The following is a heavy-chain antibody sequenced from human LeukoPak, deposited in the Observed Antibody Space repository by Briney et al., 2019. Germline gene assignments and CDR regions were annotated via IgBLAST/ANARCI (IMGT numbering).Heavy chain of an antibody. CDR1: GYTFISYG. J-gene: IGHJ4*02. D-gene: IGHD2-2*01. CDR3: ARGEDIVVVPAARELDY. V-gene: IGHV1-18*01. Sequence: ASVKVSCKASGYTFISYGITWVRQAPGQGLEWMGWISAYNGNTNYAQKLQGRVTMTTDTSTSTAYMELRSLRSDDTAVYYCARGEDIVVVPAARELDYWGQGTLVTVSS. CDR2: ISAYNGNT.